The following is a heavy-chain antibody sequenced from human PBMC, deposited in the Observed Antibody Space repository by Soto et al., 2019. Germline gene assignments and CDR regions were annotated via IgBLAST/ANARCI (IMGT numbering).Heavy chain of an antibody. V-gene: IGHV4-39*01. CDR1: GGSISSSSYY. Sequence: PSETLSLTCTVSGGSISSSSYYWGWIRQPPGKGLEWIGSIYYSGSTYYNPSLKSRVTISVDTSKNQFSLKLSSVTAADTAVYYCASMVRGVIITLTYFDYWGQGTLVTVSS. J-gene: IGHJ4*02. CDR2: IYYSGST. D-gene: IGHD3-10*01. CDR3: ASMVRGVIITLTYFDY.